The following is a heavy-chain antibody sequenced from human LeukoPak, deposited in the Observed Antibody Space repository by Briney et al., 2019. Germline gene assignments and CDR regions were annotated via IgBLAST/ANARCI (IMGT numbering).Heavy chain of an antibody. Sequence: SGTLSLTCAVYGGSFIGYYWSWIRQPPGKGLEWIGEINHSGSTKYNPSLKSRVTISVDTSKNQLSPKLSSVTAADTGVYYCARRGSGSYRRFSDYWGQGTLVTVSS. D-gene: IGHD3-10*01. CDR1: GGSFIGYY. CDR2: INHSGST. CDR3: ARRGSGSYRRFSDY. V-gene: IGHV4-34*01. J-gene: IGHJ4*02.